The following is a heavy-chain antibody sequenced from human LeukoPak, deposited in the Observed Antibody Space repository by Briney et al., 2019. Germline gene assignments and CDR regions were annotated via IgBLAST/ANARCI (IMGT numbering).Heavy chain of an antibody. Sequence: ASVKVSCKASGYTFTGYYMHWVRQAPGQGLEWMGRINPNSGGTNYAQKFQGRVTMTRDTSISTAYMELSRLRSDDTAVYYCARASDILTGPNWFDPWGQGTLVTVSS. V-gene: IGHV1-2*06. D-gene: IGHD3-9*01. J-gene: IGHJ5*02. CDR2: INPNSGGT. CDR1: GYTFTGYY. CDR3: ARASDILTGPNWFDP.